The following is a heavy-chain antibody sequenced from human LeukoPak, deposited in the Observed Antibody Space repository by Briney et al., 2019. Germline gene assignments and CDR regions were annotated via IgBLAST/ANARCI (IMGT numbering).Heavy chain of an antibody. V-gene: IGHV4-4*07. D-gene: IGHD6-6*01. J-gene: IGHJ4*02. CDR2: IHTTGST. CDR1: GGSISSYY. Sequence: TSETLSPTCTVSGGSISSYYWSWLRQPAGKGLEWIGRIHTTGSTNYNPSLNSRVTMSLDTSKNQFSLKLTSVTAADTAVYFCATRIGGGTSYYFDYWGQGSLVTVSS. CDR3: ATRIGGGTSYYFDY.